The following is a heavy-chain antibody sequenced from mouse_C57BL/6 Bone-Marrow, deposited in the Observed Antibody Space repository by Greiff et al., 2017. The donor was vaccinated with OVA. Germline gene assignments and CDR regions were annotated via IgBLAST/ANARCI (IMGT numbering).Heavy chain of an antibody. D-gene: IGHD1-1*01. V-gene: IGHV10-3*01. CDR3: VRGGIYYYFDY. CDR1: GFTFNTYA. CDR2: IRSKSSYYAT. Sequence: GGGLVQPKGSLKLSCAASGFTFNTYAMHWVRQAPGKGLAWVARIRSKSSYYATYYADSVKDRFTLSRDDSQSMLYLQMNNLKTEDTAMYYCVRGGIYYYFDYWGQGTTLTVSS. J-gene: IGHJ2*01.